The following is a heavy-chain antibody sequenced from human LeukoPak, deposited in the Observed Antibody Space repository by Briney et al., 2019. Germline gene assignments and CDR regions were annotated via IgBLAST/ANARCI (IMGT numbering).Heavy chain of an antibody. J-gene: IGHJ6*02. V-gene: IGHV3-11*01. CDR2: ISSSGSTI. CDR1: GFTFSDYY. CDR3: ARGGAHYYDSSGYLYGVDV. D-gene: IGHD3-22*01. Sequence: PGGSLRLSCAASGFTFSDYYMSWIRQAPGKGLEWVSYISSSGSTIYYADSVKGRFTISRDNAKNSLYLQMNSLRAEDTAVYYCARGGAHYYDSSGYLYGVDVWGQGTTVTVSS.